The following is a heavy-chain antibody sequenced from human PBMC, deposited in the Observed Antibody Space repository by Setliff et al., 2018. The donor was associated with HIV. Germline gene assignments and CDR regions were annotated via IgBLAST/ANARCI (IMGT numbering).Heavy chain of an antibody. CDR1: GFTFSSYD. D-gene: IGHD3-22*01. Sequence: GGSLRLSCAASGFTFSSYDMNWVRQAPGKGLEWVSHISGTDNTIYYADSVKGRFTISRDKSKNTLYLEMNSLSAEDTAVHYCARGMLVVVISTPDYWGQGTLVTVSS. J-gene: IGHJ4*02. V-gene: IGHV3-48*03. CDR3: ARGMLVVVISTPDY. CDR2: ISGTDNTI.